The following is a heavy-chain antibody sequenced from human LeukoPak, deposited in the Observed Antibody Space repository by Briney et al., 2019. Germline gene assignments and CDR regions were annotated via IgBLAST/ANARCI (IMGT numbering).Heavy chain of an antibody. D-gene: IGHD4-17*01. Sequence: PSETLSLTCTVSGGSISSGGYYWSWIRQHPGKGLEWIGYIYYSGSTYYNPSLKSRVTISVDTSKNQFSLKLSSVTAADTAVYYCARGEVKKTTVNLFDPWGQGTLVTVSS. CDR2: IYYSGST. J-gene: IGHJ5*02. CDR1: GGSISSGGYY. CDR3: ARGEVKKTTVNLFDP. V-gene: IGHV4-31*03.